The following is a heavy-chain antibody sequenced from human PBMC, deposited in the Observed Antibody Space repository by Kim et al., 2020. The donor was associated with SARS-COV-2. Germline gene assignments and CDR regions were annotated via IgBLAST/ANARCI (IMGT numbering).Heavy chain of an antibody. D-gene: IGHD2-2*01. CDR1: GFTFSSYA. CDR3: AKDKASRWQNYYYYGMDV. J-gene: IGHJ6*02. V-gene: IGHV3-23*01. Sequence: GGSLRLSCAASGFTFSSYAMSWVRQAPGKGLEWVSAISGSGGSTYYADSVKGRFTISRDNSKNTLYLQMNSLRAEDTAVYYCAKDKASRWQNYYYYGMDVWGQGTTVTVSS. CDR2: ISGSGGST.